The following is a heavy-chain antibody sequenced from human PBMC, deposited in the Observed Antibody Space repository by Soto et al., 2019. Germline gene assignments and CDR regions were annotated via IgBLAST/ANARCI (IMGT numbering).Heavy chain of an antibody. CDR1: GYTFTSYY. CDR3: ATSFGSGSRAFDY. Sequence: ASVKVSCKASGYTFTSYYMHWVRQAPGQGLEWMGIINPSNSTTYAQKFQGRVTMTRDTSTSTVYMELSSLRSEDTAIYYCATSFGSGSRAFDYWGQGALVTVSS. CDR2: INPSNST. J-gene: IGHJ4*02. D-gene: IGHD3-10*01. V-gene: IGHV1-46*01.